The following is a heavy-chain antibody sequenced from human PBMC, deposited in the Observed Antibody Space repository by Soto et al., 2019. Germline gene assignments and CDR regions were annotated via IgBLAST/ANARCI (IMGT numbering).Heavy chain of an antibody. V-gene: IGHV1-69*12. D-gene: IGHD5-12*01. J-gene: IGHJ2*01. CDR1: GGTFSSYT. CDR2: IIPIFGTA. Sequence: QVQLVQSGAEVKKPGSSVTVSCKASGGTFSSYTISWVRQAPGQGLEWMGGIIPIFGTANYAQKFQGRVTSTAAESTTTAYLEVRSLRSEETAVYYCARGNHRWLQLWYFDLWGRGTLVTVSS. CDR3: ARGNHRWLQLWYFDL.